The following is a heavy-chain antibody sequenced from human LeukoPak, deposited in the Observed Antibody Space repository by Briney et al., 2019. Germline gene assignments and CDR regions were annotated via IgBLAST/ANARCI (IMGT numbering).Heavy chain of an antibody. D-gene: IGHD3-22*01. CDR3: ARGAYCDSSGYYYRDYYYYMDV. Sequence: SETLSLTCAVYGGSFSGYYWSWIRQPPGKGLEWIGEINHSGSTNYNPSLKSRVTISVDTSKNQFSLKLSSVTAADTAVYYCARGAYCDSSGYYYRDYYYYMDVWGKGTTVTVSS. J-gene: IGHJ6*03. CDR1: GGSFSGYY. CDR2: INHSGST. V-gene: IGHV4-34*01.